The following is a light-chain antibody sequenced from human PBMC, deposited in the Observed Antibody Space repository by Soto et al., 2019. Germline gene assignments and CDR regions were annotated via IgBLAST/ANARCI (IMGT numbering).Light chain of an antibody. J-gene: IGLJ1*01. Sequence: SYELTQPPSVSVAPGQTATITCGGDNIGSKSVHWYQQKPGQAPVLVVHDDSDRPSGIPERFSGSNSGKTATLTISRVEAGDEADYYCQVWHSSTDHYVFGIGTRSPS. V-gene: IGLV3-21*02. CDR2: DDS. CDR3: QVWHSSTDHYV. CDR1: NIGSKS.